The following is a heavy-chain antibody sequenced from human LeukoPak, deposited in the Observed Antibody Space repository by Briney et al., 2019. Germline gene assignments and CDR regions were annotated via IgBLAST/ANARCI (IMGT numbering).Heavy chain of an antibody. Sequence: ASVKVSCKASGYTFTGYYMHWVRQAPGQGLEWMGWINPNSGGTNYAQKFQGRVTMTRDTSISTAYMELSRLRSDDTAVYYCARASRPTVRGVIITFSYWGQGTLVTVSS. J-gene: IGHJ4*02. CDR2: INPNSGGT. CDR1: GYTFTGYY. CDR3: ARASRPTVRGVIITFSY. D-gene: IGHD3-10*01. V-gene: IGHV1-2*02.